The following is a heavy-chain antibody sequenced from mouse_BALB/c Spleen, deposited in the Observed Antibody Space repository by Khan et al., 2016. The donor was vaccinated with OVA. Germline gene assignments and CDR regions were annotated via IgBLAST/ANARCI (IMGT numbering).Heavy chain of an antibody. Sequence: QVQLKEPGPGLVQPSQSLSITCTVSGFSLTTYGVHWVRQSPGKGLEWLGVIWSGGSTDYNAAFISTLSTSKDNSRSHVFFKMNSLQSDDTVIYYCAIHQGGYYGSSAGFAYWGQGTLVTVSA. CDR2: IWSGGST. D-gene: IGHD1-1*01. CDR3: AIHQGGYYGSSAGFAY. V-gene: IGHV2-2*01. CDR1: GFSLTTYG. J-gene: IGHJ3*01.